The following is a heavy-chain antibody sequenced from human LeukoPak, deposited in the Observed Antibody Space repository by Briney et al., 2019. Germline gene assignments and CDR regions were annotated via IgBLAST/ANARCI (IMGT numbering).Heavy chain of an antibody. CDR2: ISAYNGNT. D-gene: IGHD3-3*01. CDR1: GYTFTSYG. CDR3: AKVSAEWLLDY. Sequence: ASVKVSCKASGYTFTSYGISWVRQAPGQGLEWMGWISAYNGNTNYAQKLQGRVTMTTDTSTSTAYMELRSLRSDDTAMYYCAKVSAEWLLDYWGQGTLVTVSS. V-gene: IGHV1-18*01. J-gene: IGHJ4*02.